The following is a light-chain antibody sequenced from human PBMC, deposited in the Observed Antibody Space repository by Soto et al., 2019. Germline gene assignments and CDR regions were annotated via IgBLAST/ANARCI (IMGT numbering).Light chain of an antibody. CDR3: QQYNSYSLT. CDR2: DAS. V-gene: IGKV1-5*01. CDR1: QSIRSW. Sequence: DIQMTQSPSTLSASVGDRVTITCRASQSIRSWLAWYQQKPGKAPKLLIYDASSLESGVPSRFSGSGSGTEFTLAISSLLPDDFATYYCQQYNSYSLTVGQGTKVEIK. J-gene: IGKJ1*01.